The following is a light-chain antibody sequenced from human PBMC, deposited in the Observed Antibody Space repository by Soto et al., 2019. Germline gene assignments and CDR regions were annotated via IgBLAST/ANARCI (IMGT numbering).Light chain of an antibody. CDR3: FSFTTDWTHV. Sequence: QSALRQSASVSGSPGQSITISCTGSSSDIGAYNYVSWFQQYPGKAPKLIISEVSNRPSGVSNRFSGSKSGTAASLTISGLQTEDEADYFCFSFTTDWTHVFGTGTKVTVL. J-gene: IGLJ1*01. CDR2: EVS. V-gene: IGLV2-14*01. CDR1: SSDIGAYNY.